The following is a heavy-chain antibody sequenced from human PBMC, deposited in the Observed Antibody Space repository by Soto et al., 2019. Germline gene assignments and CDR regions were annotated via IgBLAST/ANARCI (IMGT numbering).Heavy chain of an antibody. D-gene: IGHD3-16*01. CDR2: VKSKVDGGSI. Sequence: NWVRQAPGKGLEWVGRVKSKVDGGSIDYAAPVRGRFTISRDDSRSTVDLQMNSLSAEDSAMYYCSADLPDWGAYAFDYWGQGALVTVSS. V-gene: IGHV3-15*07. J-gene: IGHJ4*02. CDR3: SADLPDWGAYAFDY.